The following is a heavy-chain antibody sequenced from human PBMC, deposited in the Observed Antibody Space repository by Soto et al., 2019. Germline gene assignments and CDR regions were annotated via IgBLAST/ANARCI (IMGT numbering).Heavy chain of an antibody. CDR1: GFTFSNAW. J-gene: IGHJ6*02. Sequence: EVQLVESGGGLVKPGGSLRLSCAASGFTFSNAWMNWVRQAPGKGLEWVGRIKSKTDGGTTDYAAPVKGKFTISRDDSKNTLYLQMNSLKTEDPAVYYCPTEGYTAYGMDVWGQGTTVTVSS. D-gene: IGHD5-18*01. CDR3: PTEGYTAYGMDV. CDR2: IKSKTDGGTT. V-gene: IGHV3-15*07.